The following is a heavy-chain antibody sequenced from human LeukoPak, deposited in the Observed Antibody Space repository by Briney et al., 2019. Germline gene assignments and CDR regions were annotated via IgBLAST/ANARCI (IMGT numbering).Heavy chain of an antibody. D-gene: IGHD6-19*01. CDR3: ARWGYSSGWYYYDI. CDR2: IKQDGSEK. V-gene: IGHV3-7*01. CDR1: GFTFSSYA. Sequence: PGGSLRLSCAASGFTFSSYAMSWVRQAPGKGLEWVANIKQDGSEKYYVESVKGRFTISRDNAKNSLYLQMNSLRDEDTAVYYCARWGYSSGWYYYDIWGQGTMVTVSS. J-gene: IGHJ3*02.